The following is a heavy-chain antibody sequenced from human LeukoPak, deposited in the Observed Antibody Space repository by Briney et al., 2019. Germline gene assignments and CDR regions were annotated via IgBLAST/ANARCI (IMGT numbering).Heavy chain of an antibody. CDR2: INPNSGGT. Sequence: ASVTVSCKASGYTFTGYYMHWVRQAPGQGLEWMGWINPNSGGTNYAQKFQGRVTMTRNTSISTAYMELSSLRSEDTAVYYCARGPHDIVVVPAATQGRWFDPWGQGTLVTVSS. CDR3: ARGPHDIVVVPAATQGRWFDP. D-gene: IGHD2-2*01. CDR1: GYTFTGYY. V-gene: IGHV1-2*02. J-gene: IGHJ5*02.